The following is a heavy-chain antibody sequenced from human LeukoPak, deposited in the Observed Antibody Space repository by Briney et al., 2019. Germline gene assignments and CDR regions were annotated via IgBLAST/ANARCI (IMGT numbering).Heavy chain of an antibody. CDR3: AKFGRSPIVVLTPTIKRRGHYWYFHL. Sequence: GGSLRLSCAASGFTFSSYWMHWVRQAPGKGLVWVSRIKSDGSNTNYADSVKGRFTISRDNAKNTLQLQMNSLRAEDTAVYYCAKFGRSPIVVLTPTIKRRGHYWYFHLWGRGTLVTVSS. D-gene: IGHD2-21*02. J-gene: IGHJ2*01. CDR1: GFTFSSYW. V-gene: IGHV3-74*01. CDR2: IKSDGSNT.